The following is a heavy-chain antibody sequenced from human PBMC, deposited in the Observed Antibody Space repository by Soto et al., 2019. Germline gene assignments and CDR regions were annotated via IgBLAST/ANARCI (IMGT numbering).Heavy chain of an antibody. CDR3: ARDRGGLAGGVLDY. D-gene: IGHD2-8*02. CDR1: GFSFTSFE. Sequence: QVQLVQSGAEVKKPGASMRVSCNTSGFSFTSFEIHWVRQAPGQGLEWVGRINPKSGDTVFAQRFQGRAAMTRNTSISTFDLEMSGLKVEDRAVYYCARDRGGLAGGVLDYWGQGTPVTVSS. V-gene: IGHV1-8*01. J-gene: IGHJ4*02. CDR2: INPKSGDT.